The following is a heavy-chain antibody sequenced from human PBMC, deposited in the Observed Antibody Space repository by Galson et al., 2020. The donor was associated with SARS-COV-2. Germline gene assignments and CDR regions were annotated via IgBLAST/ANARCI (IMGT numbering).Heavy chain of an antibody. CDR1: GFTFNNYN. CDR2: MSGSGDTI. J-gene: IGHJ6*02. D-gene: IGHD3-10*01. Sequence: GGSLRLSCVASGFTFNNYNMNWVRQAPGKGLEWVSYMSGSGDTIHYADSVKGRFTVSRDYAQNSLHLQMNSLRAEDTAVYYCARVGMFRGVFQWGPKNNYHGMDVWGRGTTVTVSS. CDR3: ARVGMFRGVFQWGPKNNYHGMDV. V-gene: IGHV3-48*01.